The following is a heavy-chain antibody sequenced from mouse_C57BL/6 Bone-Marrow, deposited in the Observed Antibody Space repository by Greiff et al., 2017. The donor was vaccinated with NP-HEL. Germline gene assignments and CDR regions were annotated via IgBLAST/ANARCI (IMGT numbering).Heavy chain of an antibody. J-gene: IGHJ2*01. D-gene: IGHD6-1*01. CDR3: ARWGESLSD. CDR1: GFTFTDYY. CDR2: IRNKANGYTT. V-gene: IGHV7-3*01. Sequence: EVMLVESGGGLVQPGGSLSLSCAASGFTFTDYYMSWVRQPPGKALEWLGFIRNKANGYTTEYSASVKGRFTISRDNSQSILYLQMNALSAEDSATYYCARWGESLSDWGQGTTLSVSS.